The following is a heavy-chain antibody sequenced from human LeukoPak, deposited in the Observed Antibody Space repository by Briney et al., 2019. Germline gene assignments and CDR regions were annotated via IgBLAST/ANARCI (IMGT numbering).Heavy chain of an antibody. J-gene: IGHJ3*02. Sequence: PGGSLRLSCAASGFIFSDYGMSWVRQAPGKGLEWVSSIGGRGGSTYYADSVKGRFTISRDNSKNTLYLQMNSLRAEDTAVYYCARGGSYLSAFDIWGQGTMVTVSS. CDR3: ARGGSYLSAFDI. V-gene: IGHV3-23*01. CDR1: GFIFSDYG. D-gene: IGHD1-26*01. CDR2: IGGRGGST.